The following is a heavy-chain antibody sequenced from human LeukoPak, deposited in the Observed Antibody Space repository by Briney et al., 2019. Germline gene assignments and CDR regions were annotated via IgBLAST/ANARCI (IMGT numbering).Heavy chain of an antibody. CDR2: ASYYVGKQ. CDR1: GFTFSDYA. CDR3: AKAGIGADGAGFLCEY. D-gene: IGHD1-1*01. Sequence: VGSLTLSCAASGFTFSDYAMSWDRRAPGKGLEWVSTASYYVGKQYHADSVRGRFTVSRDNSRNTVSLQMSSLRVEDTGIYYCAKAGIGADGAGFLCEYWGQGTLVTVSS. J-gene: IGHJ4*02. V-gene: IGHV3-23*01.